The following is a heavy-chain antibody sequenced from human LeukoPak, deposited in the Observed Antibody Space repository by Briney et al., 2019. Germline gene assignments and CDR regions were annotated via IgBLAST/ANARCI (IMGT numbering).Heavy chain of an antibody. Sequence: ASVKVSCKASGYTFTSYYMHWVRQAPGQGLEWMGIINPSGGSTSYAQKFQGRVTMTTDTSTSTAYMELRSLRSDDTAVYYCARDLGSYYYYYYMDVWGKGTTVTVSS. V-gene: IGHV1-46*01. CDR3: ARDLGSYYYYYYMDV. CDR1: GYTFTSYY. CDR2: INPSGGST. J-gene: IGHJ6*03. D-gene: IGHD1-26*01.